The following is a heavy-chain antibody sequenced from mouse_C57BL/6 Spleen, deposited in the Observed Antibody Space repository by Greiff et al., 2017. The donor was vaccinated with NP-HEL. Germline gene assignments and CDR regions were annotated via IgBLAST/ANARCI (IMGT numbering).Heavy chain of an antibody. Sequence: QVQLQQPGAELVKPGASVKMSCKASGYTFTSYWITWVKQRPGQGLEWIGDIYPGSGSTNYNEKFKSKATLTVDTSSSTAYMQLSSLTSEDSAVYYCARGGDYDVGFAYWGQGTLVTVSA. CDR2: IYPGSGST. V-gene: IGHV1-55*01. CDR1: GYTFTSYW. J-gene: IGHJ3*01. D-gene: IGHD2-4*01. CDR3: ARGGDYDVGFAY.